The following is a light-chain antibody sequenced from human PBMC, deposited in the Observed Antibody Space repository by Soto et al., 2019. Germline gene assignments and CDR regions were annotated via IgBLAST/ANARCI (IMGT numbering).Light chain of an antibody. Sequence: QSALTQPASVSGSPGQSITISCTGTRSDVGGYNFVSWYQQRPGKAPKLMIYEVSNRPSGVSNRFSGSKSGSTASLTISGLQGEDEADYYCSSYTSDSTLVFGAGTKLTVL. CDR1: RSDVGGYNF. CDR2: EVS. J-gene: IGLJ2*01. CDR3: SSYTSDSTLV. V-gene: IGLV2-14*01.